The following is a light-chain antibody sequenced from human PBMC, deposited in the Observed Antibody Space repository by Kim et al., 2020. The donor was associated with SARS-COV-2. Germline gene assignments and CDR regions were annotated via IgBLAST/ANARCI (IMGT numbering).Light chain of an antibody. V-gene: IGKV3-15*01. CDR2: GAS. CDR3: QQYNNWPPYT. Sequence: EIVMTQSPATLSVSPGERATLSCRASQSVSSNLAWYQQKPGQAPRLLIYGASTRATGIPARFSGSGSGTEFTLTISSLQSEDFAVYYCQQYNNWPPYTFGQWTKVEI. J-gene: IGKJ2*01. CDR1: QSVSSN.